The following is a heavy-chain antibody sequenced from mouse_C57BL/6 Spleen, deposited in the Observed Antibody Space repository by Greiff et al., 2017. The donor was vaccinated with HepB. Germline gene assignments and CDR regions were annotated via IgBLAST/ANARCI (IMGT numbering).Heavy chain of an antibody. CDR2: IDPSDSYT. J-gene: IGHJ1*03. D-gene: IGHD1-1*01. CDR1: GYTFNSYW. V-gene: IGHV1-69*01. Sequence: QVQLQQPGAELVMPGASVKLSCKASGYTFNSYWMHWVKQRPGQGLEWIGEIDPSDSYTNYKQKFKGKSTVTVDKSSSTAYMQLSSLTSEDSAVYYCARGSTVVEYFDVWGTGTTVTVSS. CDR3: ARGSTVVEYFDV.